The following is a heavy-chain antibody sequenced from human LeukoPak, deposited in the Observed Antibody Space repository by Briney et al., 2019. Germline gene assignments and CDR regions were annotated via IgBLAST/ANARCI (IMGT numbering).Heavy chain of an antibody. CDR3: ARQSREIAVAGLDAFDI. D-gene: IGHD6-19*01. CDR1: GGSISSYY. CDR2: IYYSGST. J-gene: IGHJ3*02. Sequence: SETLSLTCTVSGGSISSYYWSWLRQPPGKGLEWIGYIYYSGSTNYNPSLKSRVTISVDTSKNQFSLKLSSVTAADTAVYYCARQSREIAVAGLDAFDIWGQGTMVTVSS. V-gene: IGHV4-59*08.